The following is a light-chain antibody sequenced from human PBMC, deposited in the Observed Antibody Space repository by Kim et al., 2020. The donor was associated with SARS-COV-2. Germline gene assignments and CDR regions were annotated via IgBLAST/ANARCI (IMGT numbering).Light chain of an antibody. CDR1: QSGSSIY. CDR3: HQYSSSLGT. Sequence: LPPGEDSTPSCSASQSGSSIYLAWHQQKRGQAPMRLVYGTSTRATGIPDRFSGSGSGTDFTLTISRLEPEDFAVYYCHQYSSSLGTFGQGTKLEI. V-gene: IGKV3-20*01. CDR2: GTS. J-gene: IGKJ2*02.